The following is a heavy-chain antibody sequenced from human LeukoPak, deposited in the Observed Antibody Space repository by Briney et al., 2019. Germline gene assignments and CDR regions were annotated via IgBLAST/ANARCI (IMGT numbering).Heavy chain of an antibody. CDR3: ARVGYDYGVRFDY. CDR1: GFTFSSYA. Sequence: KAGGSLRLSCSASGFTFSSYAMNWVRQAPGKGLEWVASIGAAGYYIYYADSVKGRLTISRDNAKNTLYLQMNSLRAEDTAVYYCARVGYDYGVRFDYWGQGTLVTVSS. J-gene: IGHJ4*02. V-gene: IGHV3-21*01. CDR2: IGAAGYYI. D-gene: IGHD4-17*01.